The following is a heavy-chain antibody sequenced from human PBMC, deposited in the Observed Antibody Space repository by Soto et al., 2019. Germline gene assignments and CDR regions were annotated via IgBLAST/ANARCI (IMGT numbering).Heavy chain of an antibody. CDR1: GGSISSGGYS. V-gene: IGHV4-30-2*01. J-gene: IGHJ6*02. Sequence: QLQLQESGSGLVKPSQTLSLTCAVSGGSISSGGYSWSWIRQPPGKGLEWIGYIYHSGSTYYNPSLKSRVTISVDRSKNQFYLKLSSVTAADTAVYYCHSGEYYYGMDVWGQGTTVTVSS. CDR3: HSGEYYYGMDV. D-gene: IGHD2-15*01. CDR2: IYHSGST.